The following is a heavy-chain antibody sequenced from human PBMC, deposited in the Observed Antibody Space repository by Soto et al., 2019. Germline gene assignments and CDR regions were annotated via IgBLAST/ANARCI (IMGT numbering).Heavy chain of an antibody. V-gene: IGHV1-58*02. Sequence: ASVKVSCKASGFTFTSSAMQWVRQARGQRLEWIGWIVVGSGSTNYAQKFQERVTITRDMSTSTPYMELSSLRSEDTAVYYCAKDQNSLWFSALYGMDVWGQGTTVTVSS. CDR3: AKDQNSLWFSALYGMDV. CDR2: IVVGSGST. D-gene: IGHD3-10*01. J-gene: IGHJ6*02. CDR1: GFTFTSSA.